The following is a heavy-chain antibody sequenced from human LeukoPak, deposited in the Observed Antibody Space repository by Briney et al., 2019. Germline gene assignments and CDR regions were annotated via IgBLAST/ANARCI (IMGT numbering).Heavy chain of an antibody. J-gene: IGHJ4*02. V-gene: IGHV4-38-2*02. D-gene: IGHD5-24*01. Sequence: SETLSLTCTVSGYSIRNGYNWGWIRQSPGKRLEWLGSIYQSGSTYDNPSLKSRVTISVDTSKNQFSLKLTSVTAADTAVYYCARLYLPATRFDYWGQGTLVTVSS. CDR2: IYQSGST. CDR1: GYSIRNGYN. CDR3: ARLYLPATRFDY.